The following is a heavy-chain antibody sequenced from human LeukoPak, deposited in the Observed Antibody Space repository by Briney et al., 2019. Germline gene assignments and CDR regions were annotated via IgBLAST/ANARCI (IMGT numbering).Heavy chain of an antibody. Sequence: PGGFLRLSCAASGFTFSSYAMHWVRQAPGKGLEWVAVISYDGSNKYYADSVKGRFTISRDNSKNTLYLQMNSLRAEDTAVYYCARELDYGGYADYWGQGTLVTVSS. CDR2: ISYDGSNK. CDR1: GFTFSSYA. D-gene: IGHD5-12*01. J-gene: IGHJ4*02. V-gene: IGHV3-30-3*01. CDR3: ARELDYGGYADY.